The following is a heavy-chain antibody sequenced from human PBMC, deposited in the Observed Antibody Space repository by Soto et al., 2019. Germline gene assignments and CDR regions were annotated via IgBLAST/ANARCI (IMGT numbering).Heavy chain of an antibody. CDR2: ISSYNGNT. CDR1: GYTFTSYG. J-gene: IGHJ6*02. Sequence: GASVKVSCKASGYTFTSYGISWVRQAPGQGLEWMGWISSYNGNTNYAQKLQGRVTMTTDTSTSTAYMELRSLRSDDTAVYYCARYRGGSNYYGMDVWGQGTTVTVSS. D-gene: IGHD3-10*01. CDR3: ARYRGGSNYYGMDV. V-gene: IGHV1-18*01.